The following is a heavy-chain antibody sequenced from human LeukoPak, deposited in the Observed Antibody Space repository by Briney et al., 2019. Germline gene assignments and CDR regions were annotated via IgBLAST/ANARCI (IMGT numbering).Heavy chain of an antibody. V-gene: IGHV1-69*04. D-gene: IGHD6-13*01. CDR1: GGTFSSYA. CDR3: ARDDIAAAGNWFDP. J-gene: IGHJ5*02. CDR2: IIPILGIA. Sequence: SVKVSCKASGGTFSSYAISRVRQAPGQGLEWMGRIIPILGIANYAQKFQGRVTITADKSTSTAYMELSSLRSEDTAVYYCARDDIAAAGNWFDPWGQGTLVTVSS.